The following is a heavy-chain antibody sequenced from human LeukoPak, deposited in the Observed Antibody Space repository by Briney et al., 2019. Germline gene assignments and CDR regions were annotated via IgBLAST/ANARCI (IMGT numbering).Heavy chain of an antibody. CDR3: ARGLWFGESTLDYYMDV. CDR2: ISSNGGST. J-gene: IGHJ6*03. D-gene: IGHD3-10*01. V-gene: IGHV3-64*01. CDR1: GFTFSSYA. Sequence: GGSLRLSCAASGFTFSSYAMHWVRQAPGKGLEYVSAISSNGGSTYYANSVKGRFTISRDNSKNTLYLQMGSLRAEAMAVYYCARGLWFGESTLDYYMDVWGKGTTVTVSS.